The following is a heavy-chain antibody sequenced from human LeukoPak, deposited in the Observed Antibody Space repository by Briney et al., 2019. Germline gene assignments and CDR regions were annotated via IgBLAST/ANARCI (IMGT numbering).Heavy chain of an antibody. Sequence: GGSLRLSCAASGFTFSSYAMSWVRQAPGKGVEWGSAISGSGGSTYYADSVTGRFTISRDNSKNTLYLQLNSLSADDTAVYYCATTHDYYGSGSPHYWGQGTLVTVSS. D-gene: IGHD3-10*01. CDR1: GFTFSSYA. V-gene: IGHV3-23*01. J-gene: IGHJ4*02. CDR3: ATTHDYYGSGSPHY. CDR2: ISGSGGST.